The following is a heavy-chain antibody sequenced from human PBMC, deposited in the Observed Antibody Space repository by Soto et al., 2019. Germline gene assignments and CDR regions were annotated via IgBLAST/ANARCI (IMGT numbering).Heavy chain of an antibody. CDR3: ARGKGMEENYYYYGLDI. D-gene: IGHD1-1*01. CDR1: GYSFSTYA. CDR2: INGGTGQT. Sequence: ASVKVSCKASGYSFSTYAMHWVRQAPGQSLEWMGWINGGTGQTKFSQRFQDRITITRDTSASTAYMELSSLRPEDTAVYYCARGKGMEENYYYYGLDIWGQGTTVTVSS. J-gene: IGHJ6*02. V-gene: IGHV1-3*01.